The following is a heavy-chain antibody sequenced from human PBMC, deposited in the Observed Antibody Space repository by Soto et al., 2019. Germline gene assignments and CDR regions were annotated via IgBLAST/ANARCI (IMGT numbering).Heavy chain of an antibody. CDR1: GITFDEYA. CDR3: AKDQNRYGDSSSDV. Sequence: DVQLVESGGGLVQPGRSLRLSCVASGITFDEYAMHWVRQAPGKGLEWVSSIRWNSGTVGYADSVKGRFTISRDNAKNSLYLKMNSLRAEDTALYYCAKDQNRYGDSSSDVWGKGTKVTVSS. J-gene: IGHJ6*04. D-gene: IGHD4-17*01. V-gene: IGHV3-9*01. CDR2: IRWNSGTV.